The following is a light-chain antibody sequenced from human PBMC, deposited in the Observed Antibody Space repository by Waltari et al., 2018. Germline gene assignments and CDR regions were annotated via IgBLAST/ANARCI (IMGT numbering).Light chain of an antibody. CDR2: EVS. V-gene: IGLV2-14*01. CDR1: SSDIGAYNH. Sequence: QSALTQPASVSGSLGQSLSISCIGTSSDIGAYNHVSWYQQHPCKVPKLLIYEVSNRPSGVSGRFSGSKSGNTASLTISGLQAEDEADYYCSSYTTTTAWVFGGGTELTVL. CDR3: SSYTTTTAWV. J-gene: IGLJ3*02.